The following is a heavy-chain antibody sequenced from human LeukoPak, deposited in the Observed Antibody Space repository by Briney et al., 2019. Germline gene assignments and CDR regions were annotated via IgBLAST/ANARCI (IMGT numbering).Heavy chain of an antibody. CDR1: GFTFDDYG. V-gene: IGHV3-20*04. D-gene: IGHD2-21*02. CDR2: INWNGGST. J-gene: IGHJ4*02. Sequence: GGSLRLSCAASGFTFDDYGMSWVRQAPGKGLEWVSGINWNGGSTGYADSVKGRFTISRDNAKNSLYLQMNSLRAEDTALYYCARDGRPQPYCGGDCFLRNWGQGTLVTVSS. CDR3: ARDGRPQPYCGGDCFLRN.